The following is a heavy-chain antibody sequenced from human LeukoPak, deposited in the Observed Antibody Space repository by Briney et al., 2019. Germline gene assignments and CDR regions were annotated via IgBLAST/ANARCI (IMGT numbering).Heavy chain of an antibody. J-gene: IGHJ4*02. D-gene: IGHD3-10*01. CDR1: GYTFTSYG. Sequence: TSAKVSCKASGYTFTSYGISWVRQAPGQGLEWMGWISAYNGNTNYAQKLQGRVTMTTDTSTSTAYMELRSLRSDDTAVYYCARVLGSGSHLADWGQGTLVTVSS. CDR2: ISAYNGNT. CDR3: ARVLGSGSHLAD. V-gene: IGHV1-18*01.